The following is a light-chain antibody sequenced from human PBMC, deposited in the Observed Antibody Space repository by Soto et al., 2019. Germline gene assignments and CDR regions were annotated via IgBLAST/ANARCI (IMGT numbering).Light chain of an antibody. CDR3: RKYNHAPT. J-gene: IGKJ4*01. V-gene: IGKV1-27*01. CDR1: QAISSY. Sequence: IQLTQSPSSLSASVGDRVTITCRASQAISSYLAWYQQKPGKVPELLIYATSTLQSGAPSRFSGSGSGTDFTLTISSLQPEDVATYYCRKYNHAPTFGGGTKVEIK. CDR2: ATS.